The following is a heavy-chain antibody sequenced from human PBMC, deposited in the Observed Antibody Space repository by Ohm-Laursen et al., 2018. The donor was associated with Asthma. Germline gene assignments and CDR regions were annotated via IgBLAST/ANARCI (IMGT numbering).Heavy chain of an antibody. CDR3: ARGRGFGYGIDY. Sequence: TLSLTCTVSGGSISSYYWSWIRQPPGKGLEGIGNVFYSGSTLYNPSLMSRVTISEDTSKNQFSLTLSSVTAADTAIYYCARGRGFGYGIDYWGQGTLVTISS. CDR2: VFYSGST. J-gene: IGHJ4*02. V-gene: IGHV4-59*01. D-gene: IGHD5-18*01. CDR1: GGSISSYY.